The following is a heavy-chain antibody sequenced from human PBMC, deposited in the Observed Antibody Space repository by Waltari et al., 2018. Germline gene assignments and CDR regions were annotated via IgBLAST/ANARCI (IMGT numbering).Heavy chain of an antibody. Sequence: QLQLQESGPGLVKSSGTLSLACTVSGDCFSSLSWWTGVRQSPGKGLEWVGEVFQSGSANYNPSLKSRVNMSVDKSTNQFFLTLNSVTAADTAIYYCAKISLHREGYSWGQGTLVTVAS. D-gene: IGHD3-3*01. V-gene: IGHV4-4*02. CDR1: GDCFSSLSW. CDR2: VFQSGSA. CDR3: AKISLHREGYS. J-gene: IGHJ4*02.